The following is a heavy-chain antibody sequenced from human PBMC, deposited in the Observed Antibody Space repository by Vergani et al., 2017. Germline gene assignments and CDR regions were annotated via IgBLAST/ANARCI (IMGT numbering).Heavy chain of an antibody. CDR2: INPNSGGT. CDR1: GYPFTDYF. V-gene: IGHV1-2*02. Sequence: QVQLVQSGAEVKKPGASVQVSCKASGYPFTDYFMHWVRQAPGQGLEWMGWINPNSGGTNYAQKFQGRVTMTRDTSISTAYMELSNLRSDATAVYYGARVGTGSNRNYFDYWGQGTLVTVSS. D-gene: IGHD6-25*01. J-gene: IGHJ4*02. CDR3: ARVGTGSNRNYFDY.